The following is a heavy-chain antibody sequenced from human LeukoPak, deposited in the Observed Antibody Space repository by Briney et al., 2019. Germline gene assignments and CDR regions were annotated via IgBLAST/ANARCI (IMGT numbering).Heavy chain of an antibody. CDR3: ASLLTPYHGSGGGGMDV. CDR1: GFTFSTHW. D-gene: IGHD3-10*01. J-gene: IGHJ6*02. Sequence: GGSLRLSCAASGFTFSTHWMYWVRQAPGKELVWVSRISGDGSMTSYADSVKGRFTISGDNAEDTLFLQMTSLRVEDTALYFCASLLTPYHGSGGGGMDVWGQGTTVTVSS. V-gene: IGHV3-74*01. CDR2: ISGDGSMT.